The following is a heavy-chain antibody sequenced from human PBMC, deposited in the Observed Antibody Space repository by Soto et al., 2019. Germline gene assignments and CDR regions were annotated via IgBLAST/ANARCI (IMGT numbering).Heavy chain of an antibody. J-gene: IGHJ6*02. Sequence: QVQLQQWGAEVLKPSETLSLMCVVNGGSFSGYYWSCIRQSPGKGLEWFGEINDSGITDSNPSLESQVTISVDLSKSQFSLNLKSVTAADSAVYHCARARSSVPDRLGIGYYGLDVWGQGTTVNVSS. CDR2: INDSGIT. V-gene: IGHV4-34*01. D-gene: IGHD6-6*01. CDR3: ARARSSVPDRLGIGYYGLDV. CDR1: GGSFSGYY.